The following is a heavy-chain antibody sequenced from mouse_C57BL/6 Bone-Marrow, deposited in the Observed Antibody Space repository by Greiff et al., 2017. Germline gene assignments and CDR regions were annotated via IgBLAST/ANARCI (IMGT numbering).Heavy chain of an antibody. J-gene: IGHJ3*01. CDR1: GYTFTSYW. CDR3: AREDGNSFAY. Sequence: QVQLQQPGAELVKPGASVKLSSKASGYTFTSYWMQWVNQRPGQGLEWIGEIDPSDSYTNYNQKFKGKATLTVDTSSSTAYMQLSSLTSEDSAVYYCAREDGNSFAYWGQGTLVTVSA. CDR2: IDPSDSYT. V-gene: IGHV1-50*01. D-gene: IGHD2-1*01.